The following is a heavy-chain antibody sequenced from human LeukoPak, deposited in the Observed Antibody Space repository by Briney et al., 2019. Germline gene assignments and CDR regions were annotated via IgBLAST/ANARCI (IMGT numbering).Heavy chain of an antibody. CDR3: AGEVILHPAPVGAFDI. J-gene: IGHJ3*02. D-gene: IGHD2-2*01. CDR2: INHSGST. V-gene: IGHV4-34*01. Sequence: SETLSLTCAVYGGSFSGYYWSWIRQPPGKGLEWIGEINHSGSTNYNPSLKSRVTISVDTSKNQFSLKLSSVTAADTAVYYCAGEVILHPAPVGAFDIWGQGTMVTVSS. CDR1: GGSFSGYY.